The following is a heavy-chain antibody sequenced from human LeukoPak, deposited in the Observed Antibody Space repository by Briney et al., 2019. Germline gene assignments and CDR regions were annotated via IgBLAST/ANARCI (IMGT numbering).Heavy chain of an antibody. Sequence: PSETLSLTCAVYGGSFSGYYWSWIRQPPGKGLEWIGEINHSGSTNYNPSLKSRVTISVDTSKNQFSLKLSSVTAADTAVYYCARGGGYYYDTDYWGQGTLVTVSS. D-gene: IGHD3-22*01. J-gene: IGHJ4*02. CDR2: INHSGST. V-gene: IGHV4-34*01. CDR1: GGSFSGYY. CDR3: ARGGGYYYDTDY.